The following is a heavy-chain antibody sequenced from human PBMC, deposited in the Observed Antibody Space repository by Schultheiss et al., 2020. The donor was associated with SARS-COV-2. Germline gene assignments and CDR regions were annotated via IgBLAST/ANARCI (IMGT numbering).Heavy chain of an antibody. CDR1: GGSIRSYY. V-gene: IGHV4-59*01. CDR2: IYHSGST. Sequence: SETLSLTCSVSGGSIRSYYWSWIRQPPGKGLEWIGYIYHSGSTYYNPSLKSRVTMSVDTSKNQFSLNLSSVTAADTAVYYCAKEGGTIFGVVTPFQYMDVWGKGTTVTVSS. CDR3: AKEGGTIFGVVTPFQYMDV. J-gene: IGHJ6*03. D-gene: IGHD3-3*01.